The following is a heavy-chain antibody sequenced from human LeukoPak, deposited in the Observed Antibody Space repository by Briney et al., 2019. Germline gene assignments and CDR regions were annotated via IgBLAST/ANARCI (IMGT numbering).Heavy chain of an antibody. CDR2: IYYSGST. Sequence: SETLSLTCTVSGGSISSSSCYWGWIRQPPGKGLEWIGSIYYSGSTYYNPSLKSRVTISVDTSKNQFSLKLSSVTAADTAVYYCASRGGSDFDYWGQGTLVTVSS. CDR1: GGSISSSSCY. V-gene: IGHV4-39*01. D-gene: IGHD3-16*01. CDR3: ASRGGSDFDY. J-gene: IGHJ4*02.